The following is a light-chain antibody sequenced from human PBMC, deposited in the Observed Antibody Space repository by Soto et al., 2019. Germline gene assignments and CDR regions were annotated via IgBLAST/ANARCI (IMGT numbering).Light chain of an antibody. Sequence: EIVLTQSPGTLSLSPGERATLSCRASQSVSLNYLAWYQQKPGQAPRLLIYGASSRATGIPDRFSGSGSGTDFTLTISRLEPEDFAVYYCHQYVSWTFGQGTKVDIK. CDR1: QSVSLNY. J-gene: IGKJ1*01. CDR3: HQYVSWT. V-gene: IGKV3-20*01. CDR2: GAS.